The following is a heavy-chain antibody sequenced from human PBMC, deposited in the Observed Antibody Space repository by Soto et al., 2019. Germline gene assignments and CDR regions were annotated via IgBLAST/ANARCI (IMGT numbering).Heavy chain of an antibody. J-gene: IGHJ4*02. CDR2: INHSGNT. Sequence: XETLSLTCSVYGGSLSGYYWSWIRQPPGKGLEWIGEINHSGNTNYNPSLKSRVTISVDASKNQFSLKLSSVTAADTAVYYCARGLGLTGDYVNYFDYWGQGTLVTAPQ. V-gene: IGHV4-34*01. CDR1: GGSLSGYY. CDR3: ARGLGLTGDYVNYFDY. D-gene: IGHD4-17*01.